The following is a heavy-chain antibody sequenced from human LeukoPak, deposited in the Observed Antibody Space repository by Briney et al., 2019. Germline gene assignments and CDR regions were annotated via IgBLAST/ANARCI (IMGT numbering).Heavy chain of an antibody. Sequence: SESMSLTCGVSGRSLSSRGYYWARLRHPPGTGLEGFGSISYTGATYYNPSVKSRLTISADRSKNQLSLKLTSVTAADTAVYYCARRRIVATIDYWGQGTLVTVSS. CDR3: ARRRIVATIDY. V-gene: IGHV4-39*01. D-gene: IGHD5-12*01. CDR1: GRSLSSRGYY. CDR2: ISYTGAT. J-gene: IGHJ4*02.